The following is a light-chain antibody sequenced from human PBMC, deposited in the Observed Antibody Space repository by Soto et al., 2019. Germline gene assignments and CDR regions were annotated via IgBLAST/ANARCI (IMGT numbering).Light chain of an antibody. CDR1: SSDVGGYNY. V-gene: IGLV2-14*01. J-gene: IGLJ1*01. CDR2: EVN. CDR3: SSYTRSSTLV. Sequence: QSALAQPASVSGSPGQSITISCTGASSDVGGYNYVSWYQQHPGKAPKLMIYEVNNRPSGVSNRFSGSKSGNTASLTISGLQADDEADYYCSSYTRSSTLVFGTGTKLTVL.